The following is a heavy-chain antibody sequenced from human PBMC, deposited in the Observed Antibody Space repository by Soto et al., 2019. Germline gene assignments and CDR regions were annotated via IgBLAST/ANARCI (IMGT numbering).Heavy chain of an antibody. Sequence: EVQLLESGGGLVQPGGSLRLSCAASGFTFSSYAMSWVRQAPGKGLEWVSAISGSGGSTYYADSVKGRFTISRDNSKNTLYLQMNSLRAEDTAVYYCAKQALRFLEWLSPGVYYYYYMDVWGKGTTVTVSS. CDR2: ISGSGGST. CDR3: AKQALRFLEWLSPGVYYYYYMDV. D-gene: IGHD3-3*01. J-gene: IGHJ6*03. CDR1: GFTFSSYA. V-gene: IGHV3-23*01.